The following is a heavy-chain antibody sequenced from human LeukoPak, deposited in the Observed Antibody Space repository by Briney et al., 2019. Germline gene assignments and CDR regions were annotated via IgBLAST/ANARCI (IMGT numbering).Heavy chain of an antibody. V-gene: IGHV1-2*02. Sequence: ASVKVSCKASGYTFTGYYMHWVRQAPGQGLEWMGWINPNSGGTNYAQKFQGRVTMTRDTSISTAYMELSWLRSDDTAVYYCARDGRVGATTTDYYGMDVWGQGTTVTVSS. D-gene: IGHD1-26*01. CDR1: GYTFTGYY. CDR3: ARDGRVGATTTDYYGMDV. CDR2: INPNSGGT. J-gene: IGHJ6*02.